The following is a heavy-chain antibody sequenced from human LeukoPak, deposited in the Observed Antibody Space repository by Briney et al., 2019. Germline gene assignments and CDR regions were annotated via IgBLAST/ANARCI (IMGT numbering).Heavy chain of an antibody. Sequence: GGSLRLSCAASGFTFSTYAMSWVRQAPGRGLEWVSVSGDNTYYADSVKGRFTISRDNSKNTLYLQMNSLRAEDTAVYYCARERMTHYYDSSGYSHEFDYWGQGTLVTVSS. CDR2: SGDNT. V-gene: IGHV3-23*01. J-gene: IGHJ4*02. CDR1: GFTFSTYA. D-gene: IGHD3-22*01. CDR3: ARERMTHYYDSSGYSHEFDY.